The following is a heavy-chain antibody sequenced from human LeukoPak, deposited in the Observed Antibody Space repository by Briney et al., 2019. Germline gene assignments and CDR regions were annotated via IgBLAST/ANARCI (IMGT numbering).Heavy chain of an antibody. D-gene: IGHD5-18*01. Sequence: SETLSLTCTVSGGSISSYYWSWIRQPPGKGLEWIGYIYYSGSTNYNPSLKSRVTISVDTSKNQFSLKLSSVTAEDTAVYYCARCGYSDGWSCDHWGQGTLVTVSS. V-gene: IGHV4-59*01. CDR1: GGSISSYY. CDR2: IYYSGST. CDR3: ARCGYSDGWSCDH. J-gene: IGHJ5*02.